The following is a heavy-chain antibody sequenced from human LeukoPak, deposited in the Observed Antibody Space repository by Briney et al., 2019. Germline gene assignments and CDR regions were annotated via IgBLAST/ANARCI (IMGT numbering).Heavy chain of an antibody. Sequence: SETLSLTCAVYGGSFSGYYWSWIRQPPGKGLEWIGEINHSGSTNYNPSLKSRVTISVDTSKNQFSLKLSSVTAADTAVYYCARGVAGWPLDYFDYWGQGILVTVSS. CDR1: GGSFSGYY. V-gene: IGHV4-34*01. CDR3: ARGVAGWPLDYFDY. J-gene: IGHJ4*02. D-gene: IGHD6-19*01. CDR2: INHSGST.